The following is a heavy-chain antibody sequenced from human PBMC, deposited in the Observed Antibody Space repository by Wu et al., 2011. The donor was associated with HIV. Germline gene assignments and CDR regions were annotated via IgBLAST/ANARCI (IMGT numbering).Heavy chain of an antibody. D-gene: IGHD3-10*01. V-gene: IGHV1-18*01. J-gene: IGHJ6*02. CDR1: GYPFSRYG. CDR2: ISPNNGET. Sequence: QVQLVQSGAEVKKPGASVRVSCKTSGYPFSRYGISWVRQAPGQGLVWMAWISPNNGETKYGQKFQGRLTVTSDTSTSTAYMEVRSLRSDDTAVYYCARDGEYQVLHHYYTGMDAWGQGSTVIVSS. CDR3: ARDGEYQVLHHYYTGMDA.